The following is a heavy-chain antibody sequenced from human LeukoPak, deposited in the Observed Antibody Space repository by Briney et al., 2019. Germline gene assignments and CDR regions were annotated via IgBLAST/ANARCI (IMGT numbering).Heavy chain of an antibody. V-gene: IGHV3-21*01. CDR1: GFTFSSYS. Sequence: GGSLRLSCAAPGFTFSSYSMNWVRQAPGKGLEWVSSISSSSSYIYYADSVKGRFTISRDNAKNSLYLQMNSLRAEDTAVYYCATLNSDSSSWSDYYYYGMDVWGQGTTVTVSS. D-gene: IGHD6-13*01. CDR3: ATLNSDSSSWSDYYYYGMDV. CDR2: ISSSSSYI. J-gene: IGHJ6*02.